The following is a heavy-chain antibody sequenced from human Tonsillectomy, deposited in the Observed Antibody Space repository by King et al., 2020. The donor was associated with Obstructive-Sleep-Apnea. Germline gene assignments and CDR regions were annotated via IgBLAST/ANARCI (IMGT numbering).Heavy chain of an antibody. J-gene: IGHJ6*02. CDR3: ARDLRAVPPYHYAVDV. CDR1: GGSISSGGYY. V-gene: IGHV4-31*03. Sequence: QLQESGPGLLKPSQTLSLTCTVSGGSISSGGYYWSLIRQHPGKALEWIVFIYYSGSTYYNSSLNGRVTISADTSRNQFSLNLSSVTAADTAVYYCARDLRAVPPYHYAVDVWGQGTTVTVSS. CDR2: IYYSGST. D-gene: IGHD1-1*01.